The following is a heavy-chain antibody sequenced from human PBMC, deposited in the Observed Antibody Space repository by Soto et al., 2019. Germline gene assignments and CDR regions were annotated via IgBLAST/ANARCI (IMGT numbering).Heavy chain of an antibody. CDR3: ARDLPGGSSPFFDQ. CDR2: GYHTGGT. D-gene: IGHD5-12*01. Sequence: QVQLQESGPGLVKPSGTLSLTCDVSGASISSNNWWSWVRQSPGKGLEWIGEGYHTGGTNYNPSRRSRVIISVDKSKNRCSLRLSDVTDADTAVYYCARDLPGGSSPFFDQWGQGALVTVSP. V-gene: IGHV4-4*02. CDR1: GASISSNNW. J-gene: IGHJ4*02.